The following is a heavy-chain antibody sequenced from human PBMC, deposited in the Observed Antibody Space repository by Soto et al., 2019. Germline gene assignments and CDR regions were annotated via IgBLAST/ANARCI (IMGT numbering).Heavy chain of an antibody. CDR1: GYTFTSYG. CDR2: ISAYNGNT. CDR3: ARYSNAHTSNWEDY. D-gene: IGHD4-4*01. Sequence: ASVKVSCKASGYTFTSYGISWVRQAPGQGLEWMGWISAYNGNTNYAQKLQGRVTMTTDTSTSTAYMELRSLRSDDTAVYYCARYSNAHTSNWEDYWGQGTLVTVSS. J-gene: IGHJ4*02. V-gene: IGHV1-18*01.